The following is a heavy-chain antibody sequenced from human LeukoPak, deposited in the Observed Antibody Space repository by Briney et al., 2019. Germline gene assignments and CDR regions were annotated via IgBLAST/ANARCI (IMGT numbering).Heavy chain of an antibody. D-gene: IGHD1-26*01. CDR1: GFTFSSYW. CDR3: AREVEWELPDY. CDR2: INSDGSST. Sequence: GGSLRLSCAASGFTFSSYWMHWVRQAPGKGLVWVSRINSDGSSTFYADSVKGRFTISRDNAKNSLYLQMNSLRVDDTAIYYCAREVEWELPDYWGRGTLVTVSS. V-gene: IGHV3-74*01. J-gene: IGHJ4*02.